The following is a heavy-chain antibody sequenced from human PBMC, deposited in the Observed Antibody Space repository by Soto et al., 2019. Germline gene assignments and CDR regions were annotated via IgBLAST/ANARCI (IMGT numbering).Heavy chain of an antibody. Sequence: EVQLVESGGGLVKPGGSLRLSCAASGFAFSSYSMNWVRQAPGKGLEWVSSISSSSSYIYYADSVKGRFTISRDNAKNSLYLQMNSLRAEDTAVYYCARDWLSMKYSSYFDYWGQGTLVTVSS. CDR3: ARDWLSMKYSSYFDY. CDR1: GFAFSSYS. J-gene: IGHJ4*02. CDR2: ISSSSSYI. D-gene: IGHD6-6*01. V-gene: IGHV3-21*01.